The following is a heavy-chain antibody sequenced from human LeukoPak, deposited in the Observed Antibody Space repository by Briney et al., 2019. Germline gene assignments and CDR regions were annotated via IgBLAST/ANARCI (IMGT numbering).Heavy chain of an antibody. Sequence: GRSLRLSCAASGFTFSSYGMHWVRQAPGKGLEWVAVIQCDGSNKFYGDPVKGRFTITRDNSKITLYLQMNSLRAEDTAVYYCARDRAAAALDYWGQGALVTVSS. CDR2: IQCDGSNK. J-gene: IGHJ4*02. CDR3: ARDRAAAALDY. D-gene: IGHD6-13*01. V-gene: IGHV3-33*01. CDR1: GFTFSSYG.